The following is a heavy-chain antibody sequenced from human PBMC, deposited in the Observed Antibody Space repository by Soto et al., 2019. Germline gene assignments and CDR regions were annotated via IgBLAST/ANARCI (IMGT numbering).Heavy chain of an antibody. CDR1: GFTFDDYA. Sequence: GGSLRLSCVASGFTFDDYAMHWVRQAPGKGLEWVSGISWNSGSIGYADSVKGRFTISRDNAKNSLYLQMNSLRAEDTALYYCAKAGGSSWSAEYFQHWGQGTLVTVSS. CDR2: ISWNSGSI. CDR3: AKAGGSSWSAEYFQH. D-gene: IGHD6-13*01. V-gene: IGHV3-9*01. J-gene: IGHJ1*01.